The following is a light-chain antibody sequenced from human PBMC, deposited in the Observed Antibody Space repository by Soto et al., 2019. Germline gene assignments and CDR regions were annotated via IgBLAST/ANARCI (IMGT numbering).Light chain of an antibody. CDR1: SSDVGGYNY. Sequence: QSVLAQPASVSGSPGQSITISCTGTSSDVGGYNYVSWYQQHPGKAPQLMIYEVSNRPSGVSNRFSGSKSGNTASLTISGLQTEDEADYYCSSYRSGATLNFGTGTKVTV. CDR3: SSYRSGATLN. CDR2: EVS. J-gene: IGLJ1*01. V-gene: IGLV2-14*01.